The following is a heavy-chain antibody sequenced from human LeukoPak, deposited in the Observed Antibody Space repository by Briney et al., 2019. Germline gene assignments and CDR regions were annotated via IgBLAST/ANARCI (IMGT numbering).Heavy chain of an antibody. V-gene: IGHV3-53*01. J-gene: IGHJ4*02. CDR1: GFTVSSNY. D-gene: IGHD4-17*01. CDR2: IYSGGST. Sequence: GGSLRLSCAASGFTVSSNYMSWVRQAPGKGLEWVSVIYSGGSTYYADSVKGRFTISRDNSKNTLYLQMNSLRAEDTAVYYCAFARGSGDYVPFDYWGQGTLVTVSS. CDR3: AFARGSGDYVPFDY.